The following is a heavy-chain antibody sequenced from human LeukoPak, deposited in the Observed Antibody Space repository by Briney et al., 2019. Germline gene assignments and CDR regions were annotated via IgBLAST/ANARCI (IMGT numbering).Heavy chain of an antibody. CDR1: GFTFSSYW. V-gene: IGHV3-74*01. D-gene: IGHD1-7*01. Sequence: GGSLRLSCAASGFTFSSYWMHWVRQAPGKGLVWVSRINSDGGSTSYADSVKGRFTISRDNAKNTLYLQMNSLRAEDTAVYYCAREVSRYNWNYEEWFDPWGQGTLVTVSS. CDR3: AREVSRYNWNYEEWFDP. J-gene: IGHJ5*02. CDR2: INSDGGST.